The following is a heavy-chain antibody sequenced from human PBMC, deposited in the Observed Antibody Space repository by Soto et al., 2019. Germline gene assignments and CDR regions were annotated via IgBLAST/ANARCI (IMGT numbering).Heavy chain of an antibody. CDR3: ARGALLLWFGEPPSWFDP. J-gene: IGHJ5*02. CDR2: INHSGST. Sequence: QVQLQQWGAGLLKPSETLSLTCAVYGGSFSGYYWSWIRQPPGKGLEWIGEINHSGSTNYNPSLKSRVTISVATSKNQFGLQLSSVSAADTAVYYCARGALLLWFGEPPSWFDPWGQGTLVTVSS. CDR1: GGSFSGYY. V-gene: IGHV4-34*01. D-gene: IGHD3-10*01.